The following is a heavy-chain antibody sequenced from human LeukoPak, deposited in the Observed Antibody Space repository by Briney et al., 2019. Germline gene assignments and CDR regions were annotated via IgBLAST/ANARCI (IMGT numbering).Heavy chain of an antibody. CDR1: GGSISSSSYY. CDR2: IYYSGST. J-gene: IGHJ4*02. D-gene: IGHD3-10*01. V-gene: IGHV4-39*01. Sequence: SETLSLTCTVSGGSISSSSYYWGWIRQPPGKGLEWIGSIYYSGSTYYNPSLKSRVTISVDTSKNQFSLKLSSVTAADTAVYYCARFRGYYGSGSYYKGYYFDYWGQGTLVTVSS. CDR3: ARFRGYYGSGSYYKGYYFDY.